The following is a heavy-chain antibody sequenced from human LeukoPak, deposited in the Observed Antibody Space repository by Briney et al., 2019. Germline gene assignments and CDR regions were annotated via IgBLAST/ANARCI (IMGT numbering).Heavy chain of an antibody. CDR2: IYYSGST. Sequence: SETLSLTCTVSGGSISSYYWSWIRQPPGKGLEWNGYIYYSGSTNYNPSLKSRVTISVDTSENQFSLKLSSVTAADTAVYYCARTLYSSSWYVDWGQGTTVTVSS. CDR1: GGSISSYY. V-gene: IGHV4-59*08. J-gene: IGHJ6*02. CDR3: ARTLYSSSWYVD. D-gene: IGHD6-13*01.